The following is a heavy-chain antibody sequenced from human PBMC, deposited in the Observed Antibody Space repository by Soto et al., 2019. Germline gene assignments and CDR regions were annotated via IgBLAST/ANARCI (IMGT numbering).Heavy chain of an antibody. V-gene: IGHV3-30*18. CDR2: ISYDGSNK. D-gene: IGHD3-3*01. J-gene: IGHJ6*02. Sequence: PGGSLRLSCAASGFTSWDYDMSWIRQAPGKGLEWVAVISYDGSNKYYADSVKGRFTISRDNSKNTLYLQMNSLRAEDTAVYYCAKGGEYYDFWSGYYNDNYYYYGMDVWGQGTTVTVSS. CDR3: AKGGEYYDFWSGYYNDNYYYYGMDV. CDR1: GFTSWDYD.